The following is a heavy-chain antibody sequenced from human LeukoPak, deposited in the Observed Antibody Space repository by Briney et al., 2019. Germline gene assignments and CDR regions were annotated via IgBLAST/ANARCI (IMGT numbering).Heavy chain of an antibody. D-gene: IGHD3-10*01. CDR2: ISYDGSNK. CDR1: GFTFSSYA. CDR3: ARVSGLLWFGELSYFDY. V-gene: IGHV3-30*01. J-gene: IGHJ4*02. Sequence: GRSLRLSCAASGFTFSSYAMHWVRQAPGKGLEWVAVISYDGSNKYYADSVKGRFTISRDNSKNTLYLQMNSLRAEDTAVYYCARVSGLLWFGELSYFDYWGQGTLVTVSS.